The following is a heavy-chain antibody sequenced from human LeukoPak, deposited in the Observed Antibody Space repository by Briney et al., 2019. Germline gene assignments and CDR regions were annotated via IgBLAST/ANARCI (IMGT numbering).Heavy chain of an antibody. V-gene: IGHV3-7*01. CDR3: ARDSYYDSSGYIDY. D-gene: IGHD3-22*01. Sequence: GGSLRLSCAASGFTFSSYWMSWVRQAPGKGLEWVANIKQDGSEKYYVDSVKGRFTISRDNAKNSLYLQMNSLRAEDTAVYYCARDSYYDSSGYIDYWGQGTLVTVSS. J-gene: IGHJ4*02. CDR2: IKQDGSEK. CDR1: GFTFSSYW.